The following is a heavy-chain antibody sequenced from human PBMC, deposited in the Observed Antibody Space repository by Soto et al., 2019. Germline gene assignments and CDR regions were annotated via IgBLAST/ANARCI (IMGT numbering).Heavy chain of an antibody. CDR2: MNPNSGNT. Sequence: ASVKVSCKASGYTFTSYDINWVRQATGQGLEWMGWMNPNSGNTGYAQKFQGRVTMTRNTSISTAYMELSSLRSEDTAVYYCAKGRYDQQDGFNMDYWGQGTLVTVSS. D-gene: IGHD3-10*01. V-gene: IGHV1-8*01. CDR3: AKGRYDQQDGFNMDY. CDR1: GYTFTSYD. J-gene: IGHJ4*02.